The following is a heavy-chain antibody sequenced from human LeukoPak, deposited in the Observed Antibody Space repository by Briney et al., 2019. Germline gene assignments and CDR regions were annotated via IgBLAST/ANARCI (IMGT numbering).Heavy chain of an antibody. Sequence: ASVMVSCKASGYTFTSYDINWVRQATGQGLEWMGWMNPNNNNTGYAQKFQGRVTMTRNTSISTAYMELSSLRSEDTAVYYCARYPQSNYNFDYWGQGTLVTVSS. V-gene: IGHV1-8*01. CDR3: ARYPQSNYNFDY. D-gene: IGHD5-24*01. J-gene: IGHJ4*02. CDR1: GYTFTSYD. CDR2: MNPNNNNT.